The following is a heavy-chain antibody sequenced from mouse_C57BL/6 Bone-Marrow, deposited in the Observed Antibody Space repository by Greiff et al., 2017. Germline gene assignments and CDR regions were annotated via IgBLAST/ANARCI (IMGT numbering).Heavy chain of an antibody. D-gene: IGHD1-1*01. J-gene: IGHJ3*01. CDR1: GYAFSSSW. CDR3: LLLRFAY. CDR2: IYPGDGGT. Sequence: VQLQESGPELVKPGASVKISCKASGYAFSSSWMNWVKQRPGKGLEWIGRIYPGDGGTNYNGKFKGKATLTADKSSNTAYMQLSSLTTEDSAIYYCLLLRFAYWGQGTLVTVSA. V-gene: IGHV1-82*01.